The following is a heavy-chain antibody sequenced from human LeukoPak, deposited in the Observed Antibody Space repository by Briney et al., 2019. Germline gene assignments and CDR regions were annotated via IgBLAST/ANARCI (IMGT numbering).Heavy chain of an antibody. CDR2: IYYSGST. J-gene: IGHJ4*02. CDR3: ARADGAPYDFWSGYQVYYFDY. Sequence: PETLCLTCTVSGGSISSYYWSWIRQPPGKGLEWIGYIYYSGSTNYNPSLKRRVTISVDTSKNQFSLKLSSVTAADTAVYYCARADGAPYDFWSGYQVYYFDYWGQGTLVTVSS. CDR1: GGSISSYY. D-gene: IGHD3-3*01. V-gene: IGHV4-59*01.